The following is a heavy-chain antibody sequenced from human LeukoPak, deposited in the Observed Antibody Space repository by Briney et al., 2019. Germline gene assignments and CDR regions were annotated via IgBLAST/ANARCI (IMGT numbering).Heavy chain of an antibody. CDR1: GFTFRTYW. V-gene: IGHV3-7*01. CDR2: IKQDGNEK. J-gene: IGHJ4*02. CDR3: VRDTLGEGEDANYAVYYFDY. Sequence: GGSLRLSCAASGFTFRTYWMSWVSQAPGKGLEWVANIKQDGNEKYYVDPVKGRFTISRDNSKNSLDLQVNSLRAEDTAVYYCVRDTLGEGEDANYAVYYFDYWGQGTPVTVSS. D-gene: IGHD4/OR15-4a*01.